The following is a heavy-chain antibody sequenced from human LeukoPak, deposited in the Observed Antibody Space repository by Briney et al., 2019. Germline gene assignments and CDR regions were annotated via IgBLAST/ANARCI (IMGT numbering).Heavy chain of an antibody. CDR3: AKDRDYYGSGSYFDY. CDR2: ISGSGGST. J-gene: IGHJ4*02. D-gene: IGHD3-10*01. V-gene: IGHV3-23*01. CDR1: GFTFSSYA. Sequence: GGSLRLSCAASGFTFSSYAMSWVRQAPGKRLEWVSAISGSGGSTYYADSVKGRFTISRDNSKNTLYLQMNSLRAEDTAVYYCAKDRDYYGSGSYFDYWGQGTLVTVSS.